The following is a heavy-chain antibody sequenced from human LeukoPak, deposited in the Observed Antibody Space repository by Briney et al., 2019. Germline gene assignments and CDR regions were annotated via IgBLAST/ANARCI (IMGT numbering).Heavy chain of an antibody. CDR3: TTRVVTTNDF. Sequence: GGSLRLSCAASGFTFSESWMNWVRQAAGKGLEWVGRVRRQTEGATTDYPAPVKGRFTISRDDSKNTVYLQMNFLKTEDTAVYYCTTRVVTTNDFWGQGTLVTVSS. CDR1: GFTFSESW. J-gene: IGHJ4*02. CDR2: VRRQTEGATT. V-gene: IGHV3-15*01. D-gene: IGHD2-21*02.